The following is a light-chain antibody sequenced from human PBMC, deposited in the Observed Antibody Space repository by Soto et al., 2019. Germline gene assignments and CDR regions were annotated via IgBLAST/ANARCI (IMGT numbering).Light chain of an antibody. CDR3: QQYGDS. CDR1: QSVSSNY. V-gene: IGKV3-20*01. J-gene: IGKJ5*01. Sequence: EIVVTQSPATLSLSPGERASLSCRASQSVSSNYLAWYQQKPGEAPRLLIVGSPSRASGIPDRFSGSGSGTHFTLTISRLEPEDFAVYYCQQYGDSFGQGTRLQIK. CDR2: GSP.